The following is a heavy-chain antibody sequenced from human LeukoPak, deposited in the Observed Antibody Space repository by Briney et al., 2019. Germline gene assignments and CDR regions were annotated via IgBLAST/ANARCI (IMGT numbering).Heavy chain of an antibody. D-gene: IGHD6-13*01. V-gene: IGHV1-18*01. CDR2: ISAYNGNT. CDR1: GYTFTSYC. J-gene: IGHJ6*02. Sequence: AAVKVSCKASGYTFTSYCISWVRQAPGQGLEWIGWISAYNGNTNYAQKLQGRVTMTTDTSTSTAYMKLRSLRSDDTAVYYCARDMKQQLAYYYYYGMDVWGQGNTVMVTS. CDR3: ARDMKQQLAYYYYYGMDV.